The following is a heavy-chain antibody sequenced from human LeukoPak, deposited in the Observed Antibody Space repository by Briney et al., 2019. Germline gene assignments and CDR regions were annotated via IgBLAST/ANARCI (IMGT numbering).Heavy chain of an antibody. CDR1: GFTFSSYW. CDR2: IKQDGSEK. V-gene: IGHV3-7*01. J-gene: IGHJ4*02. D-gene: IGHD3-3*01. CDR3: ARSPFGAYFDY. Sequence: GWSLRLSCAASGFTFSSYWMSWVRQAPGKGLEWVANIKQDGSEKYYVDSVKGRFTISRDNAKNSLYLQMNSLRAEDTAVYYCARSPFGAYFDYWGQGTLVTVSS.